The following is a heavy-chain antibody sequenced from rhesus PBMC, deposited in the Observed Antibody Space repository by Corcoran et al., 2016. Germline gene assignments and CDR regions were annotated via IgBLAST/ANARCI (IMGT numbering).Heavy chain of an antibody. CDR1: GGSISDSYY. Sequence: QVQLQESGPGLVKPSETLSLTCAVSGGSISDSYYWSGIRQPPGKGLGWIWYIYGSGGSTYYNPSLKSRVTISTDTSKNQFSLKLSSVTAADTAMYYCARRKYCTGSGCYYFDYWGQGVRVTVSS. D-gene: IGHD2-21*01. J-gene: IGHJ4*01. V-gene: IGHV4S7*01. CDR3: ARRKYCTGSGCYYFDY. CDR2: IYGSGGST.